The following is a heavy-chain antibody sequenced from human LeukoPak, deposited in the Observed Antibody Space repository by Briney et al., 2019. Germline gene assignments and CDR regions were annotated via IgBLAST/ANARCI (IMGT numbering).Heavy chain of an antibody. CDR2: IWYDGSNK. V-gene: IGHV3-33*01. CDR3: ARASSSGWFENWFDP. CDR1: GFPFSSYG. D-gene: IGHD6-19*01. J-gene: IGHJ6*04. Sequence: GGSLRLSCAASGFPFSSYGMHWVRQAPGKGLEWVAVIWYDGSNKYYSDSVKGRFTISRDNSKNTLYLQMNSLRAEDTAVYYCARASSSGWFENWFDPWGKGTTVTVSS.